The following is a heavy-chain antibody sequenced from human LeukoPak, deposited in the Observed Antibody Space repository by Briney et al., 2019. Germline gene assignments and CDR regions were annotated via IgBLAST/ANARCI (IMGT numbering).Heavy chain of an antibody. CDR3: AKGDYADYYYYYMDV. Sequence: GGSLRLSCAASGFTFSSYAMSWVRQAPGKGLEWVSAISGSGGSTYYADSVKGRFTISRDNSKNTLYLQMNSLRAEDTAVYYCAKGDYADYYYYYMDVWGKGTTVTVSS. CDR2: ISGSGGST. D-gene: IGHD4-17*01. CDR1: GFTFSSYA. V-gene: IGHV3-23*01. J-gene: IGHJ6*03.